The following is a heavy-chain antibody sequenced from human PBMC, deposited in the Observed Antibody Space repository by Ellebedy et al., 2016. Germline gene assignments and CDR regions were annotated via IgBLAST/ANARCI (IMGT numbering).Heavy chain of an antibody. V-gene: IGHV1-24*01. Sequence: ASVKVSCKVSGYTLTELSMHWVRQAPGKGLEWMGGFDPEDGETIYAQTFQGRVTMTEDTSTDTAYMELSSLRSEDTAVYYCATDRVVATTAFYYYYGMDVWGQGTTVTVSS. CDR1: GYTLTELS. D-gene: IGHD5-12*01. CDR2: FDPEDGET. CDR3: ATDRVVATTAFYYYYGMDV. J-gene: IGHJ6*02.